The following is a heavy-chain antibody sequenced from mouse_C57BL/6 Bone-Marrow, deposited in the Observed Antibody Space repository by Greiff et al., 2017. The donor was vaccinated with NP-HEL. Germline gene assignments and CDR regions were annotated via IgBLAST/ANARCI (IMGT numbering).Heavy chain of an antibody. J-gene: IGHJ4*01. CDR1: YFAFMASA. CDR2: FTMSSDDT. CDR3: ARAAPYYAMDY. Sequence: LQQSGAELVRPGSSVKLSCKDSYFAFMASAMHWVKQRPGHGLEWIGAFTMSSDDTEYSENFKGKATFTANTSSSPASMALSRLTSEDSAVYYCARAAPYYAMDYWGQGTSVTVSS. V-gene: IGHV1-49*01.